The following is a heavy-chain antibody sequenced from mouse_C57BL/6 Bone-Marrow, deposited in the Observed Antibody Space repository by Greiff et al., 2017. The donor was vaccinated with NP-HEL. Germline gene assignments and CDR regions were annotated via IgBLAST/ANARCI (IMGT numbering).Heavy chain of an antibody. CDR1: GYTFTDYE. CDR2: IDPETGGT. CDR3: TRSYYGSSYDYAMDY. D-gene: IGHD1-1*01. J-gene: IGHJ4*01. Sequence: VQLQQSGAELVRPGASVTLSCKASGYTFTDYEMHWVKQTPVHGLEWIGAIDPETGGTAYNQKFKGKAILTADKSSSTAYMELRSLTSEDSAVYYCTRSYYGSSYDYAMDYWGQGTSVTVSS. V-gene: IGHV1-15*01.